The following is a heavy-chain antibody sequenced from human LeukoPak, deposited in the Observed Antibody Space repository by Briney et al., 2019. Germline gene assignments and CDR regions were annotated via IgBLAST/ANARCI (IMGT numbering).Heavy chain of an antibody. CDR2: IYTSGST. D-gene: IGHD2-21*02. V-gene: IGHV4-4*07. CDR1: GGSISSYY. CDR3: ARGPYCGGDCYSAY. J-gene: IGHJ4*02. Sequence: SETLSLTCTVSGGSISSYYWSWIRQPAGKGLEWIGRIYTSGSTYYNPSLKSRVTMSVDTSKNQFSLKLSSVTAADTAVYFCARGPYCGGDCYSAYWGQGTLVTVSS.